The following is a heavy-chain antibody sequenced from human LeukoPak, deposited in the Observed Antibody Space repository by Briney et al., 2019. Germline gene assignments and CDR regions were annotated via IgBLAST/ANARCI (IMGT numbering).Heavy chain of an antibody. D-gene: IGHD6-13*01. CDR3: ARGDIAAAPINFDY. J-gene: IGHJ4*02. Sequence: SETLSLTCTVSGYSISSGYYWGWIRQPPGKGLEWIGSIYHSGSTYYNPSLKSRVTISVDTSKNQFSLKLSSVTAADTAWYYCARGDIAAAPINFDYWGQGTLVTVSS. CDR1: GYSISSGYY. V-gene: IGHV4-38-2*02. CDR2: IYHSGST.